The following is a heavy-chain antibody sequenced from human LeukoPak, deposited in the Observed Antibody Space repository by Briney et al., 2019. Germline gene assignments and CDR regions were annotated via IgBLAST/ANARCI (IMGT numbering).Heavy chain of an antibody. CDR3: ARDMGTGIAAAGTIFDDY. J-gene: IGHJ4*02. CDR2: ISSSSSYI. CDR1: GFTFSSYS. Sequence: GGSLRLSCAASGFTFSSYSMNWVRQAPGKGLEWVSSISSSSSYIYYADSVKGRFTISRDNAKNSLYLQMNSLRAEDTAVYYCARDMGTGIAAAGTIFDDYWGQGTLVTVSS. D-gene: IGHD6-13*01. V-gene: IGHV3-21*01.